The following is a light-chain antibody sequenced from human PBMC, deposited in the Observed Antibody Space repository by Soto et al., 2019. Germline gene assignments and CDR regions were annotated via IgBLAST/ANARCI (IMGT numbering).Light chain of an antibody. Sequence: DIQMTQSPSSLSASAGDRVTITCQASQDISHYLNWYQQKPGKAPKLLIDDAFNLETGVPSRFSASGSGTDFTFTISSLQPEDIATYLCQQYDSFPRTLGQGTKVDIK. CDR2: DAF. CDR3: QQYDSFPRT. J-gene: IGKJ1*01. V-gene: IGKV1-33*01. CDR1: QDISHY.